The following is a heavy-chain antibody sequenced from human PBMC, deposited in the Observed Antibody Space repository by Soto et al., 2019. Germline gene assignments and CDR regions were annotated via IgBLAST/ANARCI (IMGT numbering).Heavy chain of an antibody. CDR1: GGSISSYY. Sequence: SETLSLTCTVSGGSISSYYWSWIRQPPGKGLEWIGYIYYSGSTNYNPSLKSRVTISVDTSKNQFSLKLSSVTAADTAVYYCARNGYSSSIGFDYWGQGTLVTVSS. D-gene: IGHD6-6*01. CDR2: IYYSGST. CDR3: ARNGYSSSIGFDY. J-gene: IGHJ4*02. V-gene: IGHV4-59*01.